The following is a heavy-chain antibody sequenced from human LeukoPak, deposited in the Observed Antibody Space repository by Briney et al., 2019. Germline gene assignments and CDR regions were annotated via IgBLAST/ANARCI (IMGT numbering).Heavy chain of an antibody. Sequence: GGSLRLSCAASGFTFDDYAMHWVRQAPGKGLEWVSGISWNSGSIGYADSVKGRFTISRDNAKNSLYLQMNSLRAEDTALYYCAKEPSPLRFLEWFSADWYFDLWGRGPLVTVSS. CDR3: AKEPSPLRFLEWFSADWYFDL. CDR1: GFTFDDYA. J-gene: IGHJ2*01. D-gene: IGHD3-3*01. CDR2: ISWNSGSI. V-gene: IGHV3-9*01.